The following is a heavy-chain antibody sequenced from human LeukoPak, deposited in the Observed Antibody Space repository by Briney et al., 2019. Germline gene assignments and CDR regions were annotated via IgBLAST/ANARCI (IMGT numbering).Heavy chain of an antibody. D-gene: IGHD6-19*01. CDR2: ISSSSSTI. J-gene: IGHJ4*02. CDR3: ARDRTYSSGTSLDY. V-gene: IGHV3-48*04. CDR1: GFTFSSYS. Sequence: GGSLRLSCAASGFTFSSYSMNWVRQAPGKGLEWVSYISSSSSTIYYADSVKGRFTISRDNAKNSLYLQMNSLRAEDTAVYYCARDRTYSSGTSLDYWGQGTLVTVSS.